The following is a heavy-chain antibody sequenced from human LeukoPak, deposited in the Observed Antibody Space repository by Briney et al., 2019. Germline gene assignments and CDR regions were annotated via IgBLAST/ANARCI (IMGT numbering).Heavy chain of an antibody. CDR3: ARDPYSGAYGNTYYYYMDV. J-gene: IGHJ6*03. V-gene: IGHV3-21*01. Sequence: GGTLRLSCAASGFTFSSYGMSWVRQAPGKGLEWISSITTSSTYTFYADSVKGRFTISRDNARNSLYLQMNSLTAEDTAVYYCARDPYSGAYGNTYYYYMDVWGKGTTVTISS. CDR2: ITTSSTYT. D-gene: IGHD1-26*01. CDR1: GFTFSSYG.